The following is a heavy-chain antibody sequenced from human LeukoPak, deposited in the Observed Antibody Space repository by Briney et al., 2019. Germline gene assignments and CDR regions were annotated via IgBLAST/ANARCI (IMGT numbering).Heavy chain of an antibody. CDR2: IYYSGDT. CDR1: GASISTSGHY. Sequence: SEALSLTCSVSGASISTSGHYWSWIRQHPGKGLDWIGYIYYSGDTHYNAPLRSRVSISVDTSQSQFSLKLSSATAADTAVYYCARVLNYYDNSGYFYFFDYWGQGTPVTVSS. V-gene: IGHV4-31*03. J-gene: IGHJ4*02. CDR3: ARVLNYYDNSGYFYFFDY. D-gene: IGHD3-22*01.